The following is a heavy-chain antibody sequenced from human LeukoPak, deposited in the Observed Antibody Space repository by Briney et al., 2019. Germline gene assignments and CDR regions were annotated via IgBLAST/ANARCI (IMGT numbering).Heavy chain of an antibody. CDR2: IKQDGSKK. CDR3: TRVGYIDEGIDY. D-gene: IGHD5-24*01. V-gene: IGHV3-7*04. Sequence: GGSLRLSCVASGFPFSSYWMTWVRQAPGKGLEWVANIKQDGSKKSYVDSVKRRFTISRDNAKNSLYLQMNSLRAEDTAIYYCTRVGYIDEGIDYWGQGTLVTISS. CDR1: GFPFSSYW. J-gene: IGHJ4*02.